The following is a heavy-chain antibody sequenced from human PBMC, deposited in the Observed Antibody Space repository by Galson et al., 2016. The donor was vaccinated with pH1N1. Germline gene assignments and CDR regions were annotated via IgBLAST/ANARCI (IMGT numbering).Heavy chain of an antibody. D-gene: IGHD3-10*01. Sequence: SVKVSCKASGGTFSNSAISWVRQAPGQGLEWMGGISPIFGSINYAQRFQGRVTVSADIFTKTAYMELSSLTYEDTAIYYCATAGPLVREILYYSYAMDVWVQGTTVTVSS. V-gene: IGHV1-69*06. CDR2: ISPIFGSI. CDR1: GGTFSNSA. CDR3: ATAGPLVREILYYSYAMDV. J-gene: IGHJ6*02.